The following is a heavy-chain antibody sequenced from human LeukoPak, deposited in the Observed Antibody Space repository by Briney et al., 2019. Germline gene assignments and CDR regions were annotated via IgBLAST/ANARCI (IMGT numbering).Heavy chain of an antibody. Sequence: RCLRLSCAASGFTFTSHAMTWVRQAPGKGLEWGSGISGSGGNTYYADSVKGRFTISRDSSKATVHLQMNSLRAEDTAVYYCPRARRDGYNSPHYTHAEYFQHWGPGTLVTVSS. CDR1: GFTFTSHA. J-gene: IGHJ1*01. CDR3: PRARRDGYNSPHYTHAEYFQH. D-gene: IGHD5-24*01. V-gene: IGHV3-23*01. CDR2: ISGSGGNT.